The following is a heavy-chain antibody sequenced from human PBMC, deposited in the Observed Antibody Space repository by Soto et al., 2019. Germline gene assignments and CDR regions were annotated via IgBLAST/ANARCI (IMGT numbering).Heavy chain of an antibody. D-gene: IGHD2-15*01. CDR3: ARGGFGGFFDY. CDR2: IDNSGTT. V-gene: IGHV4-59*01. J-gene: IGHJ4*02. CDR1: GGSISSYY. Sequence: QVQLQESGPGLVKPSETLSLTCTVSGGSISSYYWSWIRQPPGKGLEWIGYIDNSGTTNYNPSLKSRVTILVDTSKNQFSLQLSSVTAADTAVYYCARGGFGGFFDYWGRGTLVTVSS.